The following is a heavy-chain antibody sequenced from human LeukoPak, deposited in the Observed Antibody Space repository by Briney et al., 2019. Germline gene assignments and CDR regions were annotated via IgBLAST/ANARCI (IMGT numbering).Heavy chain of an antibody. CDR3: ARVRGYCSSTICYRYYFDF. J-gene: IGHJ4*02. V-gene: IGHV4-38-2*02. CDR1: VYSISSGYS. Sequence: SETLSLTCTVSVYSISSGYSWGWIRPPPGKGLEWIGIIYYSGSTFYNPSLKSRVTISVDTSKNQFYQKLTPVTAADTAVYYCARVRGYCSSTICYRYYFDFWGQGTLVTVSS. D-gene: IGHD2-2*01. CDR2: IYYSGST.